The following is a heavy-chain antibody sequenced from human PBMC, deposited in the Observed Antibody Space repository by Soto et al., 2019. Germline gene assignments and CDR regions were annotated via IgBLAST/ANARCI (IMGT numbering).Heavy chain of an antibody. V-gene: IGHV4-61*01. J-gene: IGHJ4*01. D-gene: IGHD1-1*01. Sequence: SETLSLTCTVSGGSVGSGSYYWSWIRQPAGKGLEWIGYVYYSGSTNYNPSLESRVTISVGTSKTQFSLKLGAVTAADTAGYYCARAPGTWAIDHWGQGTLVTVSS. CDR1: GGSVGSGSYY. CDR2: VYYSGST. CDR3: ARAPGTWAIDH.